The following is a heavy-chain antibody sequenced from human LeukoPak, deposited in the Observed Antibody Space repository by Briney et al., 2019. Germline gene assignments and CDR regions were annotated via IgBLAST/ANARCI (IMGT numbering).Heavy chain of an antibody. V-gene: IGHV3-23*01. CDR3: AKAQDIVVVPATFDY. Sequence: PGGSLRLSCAASGFTFAAHAMNWVRQAPGKGLEWVSAISGSGGSTYYADSVKGRFTISRDNSKNTLYLQMNSLRAEDTAVYYCAKAQDIVVVPATFDYWGQGTLVTVSS. D-gene: IGHD2-2*01. CDR2: ISGSGGST. CDR1: GFTFAAHA. J-gene: IGHJ4*02.